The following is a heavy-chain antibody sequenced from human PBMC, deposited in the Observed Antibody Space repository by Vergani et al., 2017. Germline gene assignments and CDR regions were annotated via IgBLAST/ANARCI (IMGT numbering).Heavy chain of an antibody. Sequence: EVMLVQSGAEVKKPGESLKISCKYSESSFTSNQIAWVRQMSGKGLQWMGNFTPFDSKIAYSPSFQGQVIMSIDKSITTAYLQWRSLEASDTAIYYCTRHVPCGDGACLHFDHWGQGTQVTVSS. CDR2: FTPFDSKI. J-gene: IGHJ4*02. CDR3: TRHVPCGDGACLHFDH. CDR1: ESSFTSNQ. D-gene: IGHD2-21*01. V-gene: IGHV5-51*01.